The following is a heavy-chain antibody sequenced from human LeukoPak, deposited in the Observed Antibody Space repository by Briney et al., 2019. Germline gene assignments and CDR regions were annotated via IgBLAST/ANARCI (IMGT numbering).Heavy chain of an antibody. CDR2: ISSSSSYI. CDR1: GFTFSSYS. J-gene: IGHJ4*02. D-gene: IGHD6-19*01. V-gene: IGHV3-21*01. Sequence: PGGSLRLSCAASGFTFSSYSMNWVRQAPGKGLEWVSSISSSSSYIYYADSVKGRFTISRDNAKNTLYLQMNSLRAEDTAVYYRARGGVAVAGTIWGQGTLVTVSS. CDR3: ARGGVAVAGTI.